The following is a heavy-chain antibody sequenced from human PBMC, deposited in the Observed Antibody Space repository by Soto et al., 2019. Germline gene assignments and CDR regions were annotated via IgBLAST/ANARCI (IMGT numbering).Heavy chain of an antibody. CDR1: GGSFRGYL. CDR3: QGGDF. Sequence: SETLSLTCAVSGGSFRGYLWSWIRQSPDKGLEWIGEINDSGSTYYNPSFKSRLTISVDTSKSQISLTLTSVTAADSAVYYCQGGDFWGQGTRVTVSS. D-gene: IGHD3-16*01. V-gene: IGHV4-34*01. J-gene: IGHJ4*02. CDR2: INDSGST.